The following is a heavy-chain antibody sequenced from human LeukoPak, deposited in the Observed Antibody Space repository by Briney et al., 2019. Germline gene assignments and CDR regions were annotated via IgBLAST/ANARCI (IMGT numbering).Heavy chain of an antibody. Sequence: GGSLRLSCAASGFTFSSYEMNWVRQAPGKGLEWVSYISSSGSTIYYADSVKGRFTISRDNAKNSLYLQMNSLRAEDTAVYYCAKDHQGGYYDSSGYGTPFDAFDIWGQGTMVTVSS. CDR3: AKDHQGGYYDSSGYGTPFDAFDI. V-gene: IGHV3-48*03. J-gene: IGHJ3*02. CDR1: GFTFSSYE. CDR2: ISSSGSTI. D-gene: IGHD3-22*01.